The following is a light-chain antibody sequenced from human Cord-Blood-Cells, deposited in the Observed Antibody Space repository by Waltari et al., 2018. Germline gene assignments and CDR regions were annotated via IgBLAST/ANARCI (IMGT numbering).Light chain of an antibody. CDR3: QQYNNWPLT. J-gene: IGKJ4*01. CDR1: QSVSSN. V-gene: IGKV3-15*01. CDR2: GAS. Sequence: EIVMTQSPATLSVSPGERATLSCRASQSVSSNLDWYQQKPGQAPRLLIYGASTRATGIPARFSGSGSGTEFTLTISSLHSEDFAVYYCQQYNNWPLTFGGGTKVEIK.